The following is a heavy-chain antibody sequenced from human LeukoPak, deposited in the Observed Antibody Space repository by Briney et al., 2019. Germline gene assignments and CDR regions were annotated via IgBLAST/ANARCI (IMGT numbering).Heavy chain of an antibody. V-gene: IGHV3-64D*06. J-gene: IGHJ4*02. CDR2: ISSNGGST. CDR3: VKYQWMGGYDPLDY. CDR1: GFTFSSYA. Sequence: GGSLRLSCSASGFTFSSYAMHCVRQAPGKGLEYVSAISSNGGSTYYADSVKGRFTISRDNFKNTLYLQMSSLRAEDTAVYYCVKYQWMGGYDPLDYWGQGTLVTVSS. D-gene: IGHD5-12*01.